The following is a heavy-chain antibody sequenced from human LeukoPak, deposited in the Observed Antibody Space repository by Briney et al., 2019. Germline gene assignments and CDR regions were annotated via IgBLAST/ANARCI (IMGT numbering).Heavy chain of an antibody. J-gene: IGHJ4*02. V-gene: IGHV3-23*01. CDR2: ISGSGGNT. CDR3: AKCLTSTGTCYFDY. CDR1: GFTFSNYA. Sequence: GGSLRLSRAASGFTFSNYAMSWVRHAPGEGLEWVSAISGSGGNTFYADSVNGRFTISRDNSQNTFFLQMNSLRADDTAIYYCAKCLTSTGTCYFDYWGQGTLVTVSS. D-gene: IGHD1-1*01.